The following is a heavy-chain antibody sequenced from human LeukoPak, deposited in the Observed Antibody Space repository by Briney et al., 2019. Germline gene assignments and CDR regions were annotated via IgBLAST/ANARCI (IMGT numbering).Heavy chain of an antibody. CDR1: GFGFSDSY. CDR3: STDPRLLIY. D-gene: IGHD5-18*01. V-gene: IGHV3-11*01. Sequence: GGSLRLSCVVSGFGFSDSYMTWIRQTPGKGLEWLACISGSGSDIYYADSVKGRFTISRDNAKNSLYLQMNSLRPDDTALYYCSTDPRLLIYWGHGTLVTVSS. J-gene: IGHJ4*01. CDR2: ISGSGSDI.